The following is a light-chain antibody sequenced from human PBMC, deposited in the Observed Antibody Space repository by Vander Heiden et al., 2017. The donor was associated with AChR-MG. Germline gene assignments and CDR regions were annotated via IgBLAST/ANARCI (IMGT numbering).Light chain of an antibody. Sequence: DAVMTQSPLSLPVTLGQPASLSCRSSQSLVKSDGNTYLNWFHQRPGQSPRRLIYKVSNRDSGVPDRFSGSGSGTDFTLKISRVEAGDVGVYYCMQGTHWPWTFGQGTKVEIK. CDR2: KVS. CDR3: MQGTHWPWT. CDR1: QSLVKSDGNTY. J-gene: IGKJ1*01. V-gene: IGKV2-30*01.